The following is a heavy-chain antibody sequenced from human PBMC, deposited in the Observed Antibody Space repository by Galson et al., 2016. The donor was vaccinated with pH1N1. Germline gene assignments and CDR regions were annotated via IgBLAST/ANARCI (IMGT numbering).Heavy chain of an antibody. CDR1: GLSVRNTY. J-gene: IGHJ4*02. Sequence: SLRLSCAASGLSVRNTYMNWARQAPGKGLQWVSTISASGASTYYAASGVGRFPISRYNSKSTLFLQLDRLRAEDTAVYYCAKFCSTCPFDYWGQGVLVVVSA. CDR3: AKFCSTCPFDY. D-gene: IGHD3-10*02. CDR2: ISASGAST. V-gene: IGHV3-23*01.